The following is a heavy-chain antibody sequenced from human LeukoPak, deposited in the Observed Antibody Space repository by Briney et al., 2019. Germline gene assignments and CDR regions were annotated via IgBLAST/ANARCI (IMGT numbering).Heavy chain of an antibody. D-gene: IGHD5-24*01. V-gene: IGHV3-30*18. CDR3: AKDRDGSFDY. Sequence: GGSLRLSCAASGFTFSSYGMHWVRQAPGKGLEWVAVISYDGSNKYYADSVKGRFTISRDNSKDTLYLQMNSLRAEDTAVYYCAKDRDGSFDYWGQGTLVTVSS. CDR2: ISYDGSNK. J-gene: IGHJ4*02. CDR1: GFTFSSYG.